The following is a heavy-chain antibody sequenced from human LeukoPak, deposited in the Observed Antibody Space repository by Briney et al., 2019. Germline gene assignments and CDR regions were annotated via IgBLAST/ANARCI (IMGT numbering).Heavy chain of an antibody. D-gene: IGHD3-3*01. CDR2: ISAYNGNT. Sequence: ASVKVSCKASGYTFTSYGISWVRRAPGQGLEWMGWISAYNGNTNYAQKLQGRVTMTTDTSTSTAYMELRSLRSDDTAVHYCARDENFDFWSGYSPFDPWGQGTLVTVSS. J-gene: IGHJ5*02. V-gene: IGHV1-18*01. CDR1: GYTFTSYG. CDR3: ARDENFDFWSGYSPFDP.